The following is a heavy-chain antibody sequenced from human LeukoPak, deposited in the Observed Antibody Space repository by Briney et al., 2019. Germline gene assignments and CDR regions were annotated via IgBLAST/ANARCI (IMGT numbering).Heavy chain of an antibody. Sequence: AGGSLRLSCAASGFTVGTNYMSWVRQAPGKGLEWVSVIYSGGSTYYADSVKGRFSISRDNSKNTVYLQMNSPSAEDTAVYYCARDAEYCSSTSCYTDDAFDIWGQGTMVTVSS. CDR3: ARDAEYCSSTSCYTDDAFDI. V-gene: IGHV3-53*05. CDR1: GFTVGTNY. J-gene: IGHJ3*02. CDR2: IYSGGST. D-gene: IGHD2-2*01.